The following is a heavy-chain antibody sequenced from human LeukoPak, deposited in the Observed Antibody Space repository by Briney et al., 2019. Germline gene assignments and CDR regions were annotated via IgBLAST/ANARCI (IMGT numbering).Heavy chain of an antibody. CDR3: ARGLVVAATPPNSHYGMDV. D-gene: IGHD2-15*01. CDR2: ISSSGSSI. Sequence: PGGSLRLSCAASGFTFNTYEMNWVRQAPGKGLEWLSSISSSGSSILSAGSEKGRVTISRHNAKDSLYLQMDSLRTEDTAVYYCARGLVVAATPPNSHYGMDVWGKGTTVTVSS. J-gene: IGHJ6*04. V-gene: IGHV3-48*03. CDR1: GFTFNTYE.